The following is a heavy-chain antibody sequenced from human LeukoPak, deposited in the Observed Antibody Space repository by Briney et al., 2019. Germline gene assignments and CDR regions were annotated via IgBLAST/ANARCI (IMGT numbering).Heavy chain of an antibody. CDR2: ITGSGDNT. V-gene: IGHV3-23*01. Sequence: QAGGSLRLSCAASGFTFTSQGMAWVRQAPAKGLEWVSAITGSGDNTYYADSVKGRFTISRNNSKNTLYLQMNSLSAEDTAVYYCAKMQGYFDLWGRGTLVTVSS. CDR1: GFTFTSQG. J-gene: IGHJ2*01. CDR3: AKMQGYFDL.